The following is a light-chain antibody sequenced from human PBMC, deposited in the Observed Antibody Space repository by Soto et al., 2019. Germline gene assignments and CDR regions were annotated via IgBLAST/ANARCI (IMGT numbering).Light chain of an antibody. CDR2: AAS. CDR3: QQYGTSPGA. J-gene: IGKJ1*01. V-gene: IGKV3-20*01. CDR1: QSVGRNY. Sequence: EIVLTQFPGTLSLSPGERATLSCRASQSVGRNYVAWYQQKPGQAPRVIIYAASNRASGIPDRFSGSGSGSDVTLTISRMEPEDFSVYYCQQYGTSPGAFGQGNKVEIK.